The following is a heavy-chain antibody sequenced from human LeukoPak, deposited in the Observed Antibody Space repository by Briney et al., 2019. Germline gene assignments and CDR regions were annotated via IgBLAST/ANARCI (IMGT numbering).Heavy chain of an antibody. V-gene: IGHV3-30*18. Sequence: PGRSLRLSCAASGFTFSSYGMHWVRQAPGKGLEWVAVMSYDGSSKYYADSVKGRFTISRDNSKNTLYLQMNSLRAEDTAVYYCAKDGLGYCGGTTCYGFDYWGQGTLVPVSS. D-gene: IGHD2-2*01. CDR2: MSYDGSSK. J-gene: IGHJ4*02. CDR3: AKDGLGYCGGTTCYGFDY. CDR1: GFTFSSYG.